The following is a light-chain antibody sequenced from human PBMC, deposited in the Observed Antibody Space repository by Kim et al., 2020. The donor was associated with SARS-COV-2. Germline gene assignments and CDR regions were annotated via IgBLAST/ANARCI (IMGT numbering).Light chain of an antibody. J-gene: IGLJ3*02. CDR1: SSGDGGYGL. CDR2: DVY. V-gene: IGLV2-11*01. Sequence: GQAGTIPCTGTSSGDGGYGLVSWYQQFPGKAPKLIIYDVYNRPSAVPDRFSGAKSGNTASLTISGLQTEDEADYYCCSYAGSFSWVFGGGTKVTVL. CDR3: CSYAGSFSWV.